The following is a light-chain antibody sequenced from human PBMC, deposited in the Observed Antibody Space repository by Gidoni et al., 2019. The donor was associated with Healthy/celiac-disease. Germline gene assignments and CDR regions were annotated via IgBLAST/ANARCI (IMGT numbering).Light chain of an antibody. J-gene: IGLJ3*02. Sequence: QSVLTHPPSVSAPPGHKVTISRSGSSSNIGNNYGSWYQQLPGTAPKLLIYDNNKRPSGIPDRFAGSKSGTSATLGITGLQTGDEADYYCGTWDSSLSALVFGGGTKLTVL. CDR3: GTWDSSLSALV. CDR1: SSNIGNNY. V-gene: IGLV1-51*01. CDR2: DNN.